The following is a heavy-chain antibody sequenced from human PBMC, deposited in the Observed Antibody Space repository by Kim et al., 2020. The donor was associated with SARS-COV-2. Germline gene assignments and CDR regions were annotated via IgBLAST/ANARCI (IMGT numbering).Heavy chain of an antibody. V-gene: IGHV4-39*01. CDR3: ARRGDY. CDR2: YTGST. J-gene: IGHJ4*02. Sequence: YTGSTSYNPSLKGRVTISLDTSKNQFSLRLRSVNAADTAVYYCARRGDYWGQGTLVTVSS. D-gene: IGHD3-16*01.